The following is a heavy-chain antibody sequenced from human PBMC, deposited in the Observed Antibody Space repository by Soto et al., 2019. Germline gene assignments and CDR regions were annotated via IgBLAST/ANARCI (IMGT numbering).Heavy chain of an antibody. V-gene: IGHV4-59*01. Sequence: PSETLSLTCTVSGGSISNYYWSWIRQPPGKGLEWIGYIYYSGSTNYNPSLKSRITISVDTSKNQFSLRLSSVTAADTAVYYCARSRSGNYYNYWGQGALVTVSS. D-gene: IGHD1-26*01. J-gene: IGHJ4*02. CDR2: IYYSGST. CDR1: GGSISNYY. CDR3: ARSRSGNYYNY.